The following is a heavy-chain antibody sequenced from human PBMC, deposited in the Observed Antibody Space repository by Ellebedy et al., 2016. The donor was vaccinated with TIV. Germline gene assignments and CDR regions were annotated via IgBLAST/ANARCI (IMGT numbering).Heavy chain of an antibody. CDR3: AKDREYSSYYYMGDGAFDF. J-gene: IGHJ3*01. CDR1: GFTFSSYA. V-gene: IGHV3-23*01. D-gene: IGHD6-6*01. CDR2: IIGSGDST. Sequence: GGSLRLXXAASGFTFSSYAMTWVRQAPGKGLEWVSVIIGSGDSTYYADSVKGRFTISRDNSKNTLYLQMNSLRAEDTAVYYCAKDREYSSYYYMGDGAFDFWGQGTVVTVSS.